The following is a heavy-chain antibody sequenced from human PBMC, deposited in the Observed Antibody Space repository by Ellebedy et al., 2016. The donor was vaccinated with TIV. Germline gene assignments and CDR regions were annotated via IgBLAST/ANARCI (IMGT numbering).Heavy chain of an antibody. CDR2: ISPSSTTI. J-gene: IGHJ5*02. CDR1: GLTSTTYS. V-gene: IGHV3-48*04. Sequence: GGSLRLSCAVTGLTSTTYSMNWFRQAPGKGLEWVSYISPSSTTIYYAGSVKGRFTISRESANNSLYLQMNSLRVEDTAVYYCARGRTLAWGQGTLVTVSS. CDR3: ARGRTLA.